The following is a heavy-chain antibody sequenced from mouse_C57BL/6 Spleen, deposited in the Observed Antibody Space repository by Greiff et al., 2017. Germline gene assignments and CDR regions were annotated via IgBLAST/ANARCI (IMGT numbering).Heavy chain of an antibody. CDR3: ARDDGGGYYFDY. CDR1: GYTFTSYW. V-gene: IGHV1-55*01. CDR2: IYPGSGST. Sequence: VQLQQPGAELVKPGASVKMSCKASGYTFTSYWITWVKQRPGQGLEWIGDIYPGSGSTNYNEKFKSKATLTVDTASSTAYMQLSSLTSEDSAVYYCARDDGGGYYFDYWGQGTTLTVSS. J-gene: IGHJ2*01. D-gene: IGHD2-12*01.